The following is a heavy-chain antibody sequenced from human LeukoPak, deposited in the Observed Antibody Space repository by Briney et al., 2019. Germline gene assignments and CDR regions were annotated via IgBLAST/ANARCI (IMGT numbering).Heavy chain of an antibody. V-gene: IGHV3-30*02. CDR1: GFTFSSYG. CDR3: AKVGGDYSNRNFDY. J-gene: IGHJ4*02. Sequence: GGSLRLSXAASGFTFSSYGMHWVRQAPGKGMEWVAFIRYDGSNKYYADSVKGQFTISRDNSKNTLYLQMNSLRAEDTAVYYCAKVGGDYSNRNFDYWGQGTLVTVSS. CDR2: IRYDGSNK. D-gene: IGHD4-11*01.